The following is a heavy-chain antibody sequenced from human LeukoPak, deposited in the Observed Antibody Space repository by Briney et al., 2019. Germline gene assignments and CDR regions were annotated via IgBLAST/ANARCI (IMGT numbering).Heavy chain of an antibody. CDR3: ARSLRVGYLFVCGY. J-gene: IGHJ4*02. Sequence: GASVKVSCKASGYTFTSYAMHWVRQAPGQGLEWMGWINPNSGGTNYAQKFQGRVTMTRDTSISTAYMELSRLRSDDTAVYYCARSLRVGYLFVCGYWGQGTLVTVSS. CDR2: INPNSGGT. D-gene: IGHD1-26*01. CDR1: GYTFTSYA. V-gene: IGHV1-2*02.